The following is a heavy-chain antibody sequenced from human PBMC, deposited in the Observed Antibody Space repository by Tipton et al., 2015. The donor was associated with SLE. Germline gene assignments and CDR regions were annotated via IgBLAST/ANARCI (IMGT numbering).Heavy chain of an antibody. D-gene: IGHD2-2*01. CDR2: MYHGGST. V-gene: IGHV4-31*03. CDR3: ARGADCGRTTCYFDF. CDR1: GGSITSGPYF. J-gene: IGHJ4*02. Sequence: LRLSCSVSGGSITSGPYFWNWIRQPPGKGLEWIGYMYHGGSTHYNPSLKSRLSISVDTSKNQFSLRLSSVTAADTAVYYCARGADCGRTTCYFDFWGQGALVTVSS.